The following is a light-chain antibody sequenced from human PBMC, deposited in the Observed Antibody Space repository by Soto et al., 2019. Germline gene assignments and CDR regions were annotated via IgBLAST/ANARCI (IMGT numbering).Light chain of an antibody. CDR1: SSNIGAGYD. V-gene: IGLV1-40*01. Sequence: QSVLTQPPSVSGAPGQRVTISGTGSSSNIGAGYDVHWYQQLPGTAPKLLIYGHSNRPSGVPDRFSGSKSGTSASLAITGLQAEDEADYYCQSYDSSLSGVVFGGGTKLTVI. CDR2: GHS. J-gene: IGLJ2*01. CDR3: QSYDSSLSGVV.